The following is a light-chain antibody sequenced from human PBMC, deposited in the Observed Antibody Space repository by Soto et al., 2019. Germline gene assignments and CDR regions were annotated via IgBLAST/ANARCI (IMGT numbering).Light chain of an antibody. Sequence: DIQMTQSPSSLSASVGDRVTITCQASQDIRNYLNWYQQKPGKAPKLLIYDASNLETGVPSRFSGSGSGTDFTFTISSLQPEDIATYYCQKYDNLPYTFGRGTKLEIK. CDR1: QDIRNY. CDR2: DAS. J-gene: IGKJ2*01. V-gene: IGKV1-33*01. CDR3: QKYDNLPYT.